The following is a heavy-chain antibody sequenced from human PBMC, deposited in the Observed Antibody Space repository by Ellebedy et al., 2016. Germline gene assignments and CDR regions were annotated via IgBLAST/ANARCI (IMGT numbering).Heavy chain of an antibody. CDR3: AREVATEYYYGMDV. J-gene: IGHJ6*02. CDR1: GGSISSYY. D-gene: IGHD5-12*01. CDR2: IYYSGST. Sequence: SETLSLTXTVSGGSISSYYWSWIRQPPGKGLEWLGYIYYSGSTNYNPSLKSRVTISVDTSKNQFSLKLSSVTAADTAVYYCAREVATEYYYGMDVWGQGTTVTVSS. V-gene: IGHV4-59*01.